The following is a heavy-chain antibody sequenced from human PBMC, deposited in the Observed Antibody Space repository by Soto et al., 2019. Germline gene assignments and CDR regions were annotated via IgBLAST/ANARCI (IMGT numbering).Heavy chain of an antibody. V-gene: IGHV3-7*01. CDR1: GFTFSGYW. CDR3: ARVAGLAGNH. CDR2: IKQDGSDT. D-gene: IGHD6-19*01. Sequence: EVQLVESGGGLVQPGGSLRLSCTASGFTFSGYWMSWVRQAPGKGLEWVANIKQDGSDTYYVDSVKGRFTISRDNAKNSLYLQMNSRRAEGTAVYYCARVAGLAGNHWGQGTLVTVSS. J-gene: IGHJ5*02.